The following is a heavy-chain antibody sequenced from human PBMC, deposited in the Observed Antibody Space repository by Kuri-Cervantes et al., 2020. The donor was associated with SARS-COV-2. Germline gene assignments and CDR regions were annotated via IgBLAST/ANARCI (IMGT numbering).Heavy chain of an antibody. Sequence: SETLSLTCAVYGGSFSGYYWSWIRQPPGKGLEWIGEINHSGSTNYNPSLKSRVTISVDTSKNQFSLKLSSVTAADTAVYHCARGQLRYFDWLLRKGAFDIWGQGTMVTVSS. J-gene: IGHJ3*02. V-gene: IGHV4-34*01. CDR1: GGSFSGYY. D-gene: IGHD3-9*01. CDR3: ARGQLRYFDWLLRKGAFDI. CDR2: INHSGST.